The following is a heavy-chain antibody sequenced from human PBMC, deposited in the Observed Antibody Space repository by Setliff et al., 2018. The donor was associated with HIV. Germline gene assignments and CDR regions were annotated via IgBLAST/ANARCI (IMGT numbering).Heavy chain of an antibody. J-gene: IGHJ3*02. V-gene: IGHV4-59*10. CDR2: VHNSAGS. CDR1: GDSVSGYY. CDR3: ARQGAGYYYDSSEYYTGNGFDM. Sequence: PSETLSLTCAVSGDSVSGYYWSWIRQPAGRGLEWIGRVHNSAGSNYNPSLKSRVTMSVDTAKNQLSLKLTAVSAADTAVYYCARQGAGYYYDSSEYYTGNGFDMWGQGTMVTVSS. D-gene: IGHD3-22*01.